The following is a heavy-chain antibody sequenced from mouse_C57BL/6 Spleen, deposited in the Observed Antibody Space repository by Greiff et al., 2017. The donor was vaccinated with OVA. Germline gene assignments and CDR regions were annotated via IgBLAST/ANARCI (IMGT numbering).Heavy chain of an antibody. CDR2: IDPTDSDT. D-gene: IGHD2-4*01. CDR1: GYTFTSYW. V-gene: IGHV1-52*01. CDR3: ARSVDYAYFCY. Sequence: VQLQQPGAELVRPGSSVKLSCKASGYTFTSYWMHWVKQRPIQGLEWIGNIDPTDSDTHYNQKFKDKATLTVDKSSSTAYMQLSSLTSEDSAVYYCARSVDYAYFCYWGQGTTLTVSS. J-gene: IGHJ2*01.